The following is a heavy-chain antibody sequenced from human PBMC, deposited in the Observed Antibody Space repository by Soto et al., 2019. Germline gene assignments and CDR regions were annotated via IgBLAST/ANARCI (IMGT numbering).Heavy chain of an antibody. D-gene: IGHD6-13*01. CDR3: ARAVLAAAGIFSGPLDY. CDR1: GGSFSGYY. CDR2: INHSGST. V-gene: IGHV4-34*01. J-gene: IGHJ4*02. Sequence: SETLSLTCAVYGGSFSGYYWSWIRQPPGKGLEWIGEINHSGSTNYNPSLKSRVTISVDTSKNQFSLKLSSVTAADTAVYYCARAVLAAAGIFSGPLDYWGQGTLVTVS.